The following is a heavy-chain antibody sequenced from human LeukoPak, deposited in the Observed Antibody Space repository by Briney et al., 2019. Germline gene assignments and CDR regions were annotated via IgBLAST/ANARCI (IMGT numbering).Heavy chain of an antibody. CDR2: ISGSGGST. Sequence: GGSLRLPCAASGFTFSSYAMSWVRQAPGKGLEWVSAISGSGGSTYYADSVKGRFTISRDNSKNTLYLQMNSLRAEDTAVYYCAKDGRESSGYRFDYWGQGTLVTVSS. CDR3: AKDGRESSGYRFDY. CDR1: GFTFSSYA. D-gene: IGHD3-22*01. V-gene: IGHV3-23*01. J-gene: IGHJ4*02.